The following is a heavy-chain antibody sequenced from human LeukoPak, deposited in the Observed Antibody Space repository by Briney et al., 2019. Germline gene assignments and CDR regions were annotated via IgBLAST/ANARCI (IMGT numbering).Heavy chain of an antibody. CDR1: GYTLTEYY. J-gene: IGHJ4*02. CDR3: ARGITIYGVMIIYFDS. V-gene: IGHV1-2*02. D-gene: IGHD3-3*01. CDR2: IKPDGGDT. Sequence: ASVKVSSMHSGYTLTEYYLHWVPQAPGHGREWVGWIKPDGGDTNYAQRLQGRVTMTRDTSNSTAYIEMTNLSSDDTAVYYCARGITIYGVMIIYFDSWGQGTLVTVSS.